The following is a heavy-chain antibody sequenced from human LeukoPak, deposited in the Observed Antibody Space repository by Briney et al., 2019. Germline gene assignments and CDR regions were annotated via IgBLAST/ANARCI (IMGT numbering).Heavy chain of an antibody. D-gene: IGHD3-22*01. Sequence: ASVKLSCNTSGYTFTVNCIHWMRQAPGQGHELKGWINPNTGGINYGQKFQGRVTMTRDTSISTAYMEPSSLRSDDTAVYYCARIHQYYSDGNGYYERWGQGTLVTVSS. V-gene: IGHV1-2*02. CDR2: INPNTGGI. CDR3: ARIHQYYSDGNGYYER. CDR1: GYTFTVNC. J-gene: IGHJ4*02.